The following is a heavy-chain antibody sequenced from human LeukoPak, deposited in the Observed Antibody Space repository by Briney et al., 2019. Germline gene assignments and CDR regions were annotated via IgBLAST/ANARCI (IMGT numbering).Heavy chain of an antibody. D-gene: IGHD3-10*01. CDR2: ISGYNGNT. CDR3: ARDDNYGSGQPDD. V-gene: IGHV1-18*01. Sequence: ASVKVSCKACGYTFTSYGITCVRQAPGQGLEWMGWISGYNGNTNYAQKFQGRVTVTTDTSTSTVYMELRSLRSDDTAVYYCARDDNYGSGQPDDWGQGTLVTVSS. CDR1: GYTFTSYG. J-gene: IGHJ4*02.